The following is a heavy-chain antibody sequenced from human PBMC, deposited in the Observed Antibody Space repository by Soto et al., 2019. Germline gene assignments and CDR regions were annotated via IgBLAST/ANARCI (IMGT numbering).Heavy chain of an antibody. CDR2: MNPHTGKT. D-gene: IGHD2-8*02. CDR1: EYTFTSYD. J-gene: IGHJ4*02. CDR3: ARESYCTGGGYYFDY. V-gene: IGHV1-8*02. Sequence: QAQLVQSGAEVKKPGASVKVSCKTSEYTFTSYDISWVRQATGQGLEWMGYMNPHTGKTTYSPKFQGRITMTRDTATDTAYMELSSLRSEDTAVYFCARESYCTGGGYYFDYWGQGTLVTVSS.